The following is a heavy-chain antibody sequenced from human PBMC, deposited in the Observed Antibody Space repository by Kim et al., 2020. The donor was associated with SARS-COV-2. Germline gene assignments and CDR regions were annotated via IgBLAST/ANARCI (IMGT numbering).Heavy chain of an antibody. V-gene: IGHV4-59*01. CDR3: SSSGVRYYGMDV. Sequence: SETLSLTCTVSGGSINTFFWSWIRQSPGKGLEWIGHIRGTGETNYNPSLKSRVTISVDTSKNQFSLKLSSVTAADTAVYYCSSSGVRYYGMDVWGQGTT. CDR2: IRGTGET. CDR1: GGSINTFF. D-gene: IGHD2-15*01. J-gene: IGHJ6*02.